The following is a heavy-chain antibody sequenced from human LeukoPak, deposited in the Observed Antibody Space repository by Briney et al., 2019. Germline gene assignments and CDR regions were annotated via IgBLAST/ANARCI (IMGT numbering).Heavy chain of an antibody. CDR2: LSGSGDNT. Sequence: GGSLRLSCAASGFTFTNYAMSWVRQAPGKGLEWVSTLSGSGDNTYYADSVKGRFTISRDNSKNTLYLQMNSLRAEDTAVYYCAKGEVAGTALAYWGQGTLVTVSS. D-gene: IGHD6-19*01. CDR3: AKGEVAGTALAY. J-gene: IGHJ4*02. V-gene: IGHV3-23*01. CDR1: GFTFTNYA.